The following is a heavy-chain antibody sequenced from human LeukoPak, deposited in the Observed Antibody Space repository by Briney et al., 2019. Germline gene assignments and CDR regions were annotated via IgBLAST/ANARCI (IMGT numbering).Heavy chain of an antibody. CDR2: ISGSDGST. D-gene: IGHD3-10*01. V-gene: IGHV3-23*01. J-gene: IGHJ4*02. Sequence: PGGSLRLSCAASGFTFSSYTMSWVRQAPGKGLEWVSTISGSDGSTYSADSVKGRSTISRDNSKNTLYLQMNSLRAEDTAVYYCTKDYYYLLPTDWGQGTLVTVSS. CDR3: TKDYYYLLPTD. CDR1: GFTFSSYT.